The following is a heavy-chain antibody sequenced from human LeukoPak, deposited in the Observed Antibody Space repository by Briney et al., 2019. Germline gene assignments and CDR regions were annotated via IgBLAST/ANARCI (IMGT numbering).Heavy chain of an antibody. J-gene: IGHJ4*02. CDR3: ARDADTSGHYSHFDY. V-gene: IGHV3-33*01. CDR2: IQYDGSKQ. D-gene: IGHD3-22*01. CDR1: GFSFSYYG. Sequence: GGSLRLSCAASGFTSGFSFSYYGMHWVRQAPGKGLEWVAGIQYDGSKQHYADSMKGRFTISRDNSKNTLSLQMNSLRGEDTALYYCARDADTSGHYSHFDYWGQGTLVTVSS.